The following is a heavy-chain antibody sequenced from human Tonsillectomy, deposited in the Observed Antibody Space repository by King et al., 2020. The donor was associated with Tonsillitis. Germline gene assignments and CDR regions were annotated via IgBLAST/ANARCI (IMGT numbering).Heavy chain of an antibody. CDR3: AKESNPSRPFDN. Sequence: VQLVESGGGVVQPGGSLTLSCAASGITFSSYAMHWVRQAPGKGREWVAFIQYDVSLQYYADSVKGRFTISRDDSKHTLNLQMNSLRSEDTALYYCAKESNPSRPFDNWGQGTLVTVSS. V-gene: IGHV3-30*02. D-gene: IGHD6-6*01. J-gene: IGHJ5*02. CDR1: GITFSSYA. CDR2: IQYDVSLQ.